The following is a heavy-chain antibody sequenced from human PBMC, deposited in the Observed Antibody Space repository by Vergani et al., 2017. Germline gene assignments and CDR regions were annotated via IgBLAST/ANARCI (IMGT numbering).Heavy chain of an antibody. CDR1: GFSLTTRGVA. J-gene: IGHJ4*02. CDR3: TRRPDCSVGNSCADY. V-gene: IGHV2-5*02. D-gene: IGHD2-15*01. CDR2: VFWDDDK. Sequence: QITLKESGPTLVKPTQTLTLTCTFSGFSLTTRGVAVVWIRQPPGKALEWLAIVFWDDDKHYSPSLRNRVTITRDTSRNQVVLTMTNIDPVDTATYYCTRRPDCSVGNSCADYWGRGTLVTVSS.